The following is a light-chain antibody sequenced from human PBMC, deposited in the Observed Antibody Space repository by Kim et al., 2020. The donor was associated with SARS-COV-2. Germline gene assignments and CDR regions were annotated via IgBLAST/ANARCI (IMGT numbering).Light chain of an antibody. CDR2: AAS. J-gene: IGKJ1*01. CDR1: QIIGNY. CDR3: QQTYGWT. V-gene: IGKV1-39*01. Sequence: LSASVGDRITITCRASQIIGNYLNWYQQRPGKVPKLLIFAASSLQSGVPSRFSGSGSGTEFTLTISSLQAEDFATYYCQQTYGWTFGQGTKVEIK.